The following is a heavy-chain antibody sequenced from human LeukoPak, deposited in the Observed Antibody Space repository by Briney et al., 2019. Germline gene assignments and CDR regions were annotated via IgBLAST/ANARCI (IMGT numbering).Heavy chain of an antibody. V-gene: IGHV3-7*03. CDR2: IKQDGSKK. J-gene: IGHJ5*02. CDR3: AKLGYCSSTSCYSGPGGPSPNWFDP. CDR1: GFTFSSYW. Sequence: GGSLRLSCAASGFTFSSYWMTWVRQTPGKGLEWVANIKQDGSKKNYVDSVKGRFTISRDNSKNTLYLQMNSLRAEDTAVYYCAKLGYCSSTSCYSGPGGPSPNWFDPWGQGTLVTVSS. D-gene: IGHD2-2*02.